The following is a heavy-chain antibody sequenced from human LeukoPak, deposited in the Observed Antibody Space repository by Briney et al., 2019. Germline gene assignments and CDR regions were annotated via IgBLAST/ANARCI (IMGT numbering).Heavy chain of an antibody. CDR2: INPSGGST. J-gene: IGHJ4*02. V-gene: IGHV1-46*01. D-gene: IGHD3-3*01. CDR3: ARVGRESTYYDFWSGKGGFDY. CDR1: GYTFTSYY. Sequence: ASVKVSCKASGYTFTSYYMHWVRQAPGQGLEWMGIINPSGGSTSYAQKFQGRVTMTRDMSTSTVYMELSSLRSEDTAVYYCARVGRESTYYDFWSGKGGFDYWGQGTLVTVSS.